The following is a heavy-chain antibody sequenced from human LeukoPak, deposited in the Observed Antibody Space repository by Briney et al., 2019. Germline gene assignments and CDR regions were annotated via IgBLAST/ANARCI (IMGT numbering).Heavy chain of an antibody. J-gene: IGHJ5*02. D-gene: IGHD4-17*01. CDR3: ARYDYGDCWFDP. Sequence: SETLSLTCAVYGGSFSGYYWSWIRQPPGKGLEWIGEINHSGSTNYNPSLKSRVTISVDTSKNQFSLKLSSVTAADTALYYCARYDYGDCWFDPWGQGTLVTVSS. CDR1: GGSFSGYY. V-gene: IGHV4-34*01. CDR2: INHSGST.